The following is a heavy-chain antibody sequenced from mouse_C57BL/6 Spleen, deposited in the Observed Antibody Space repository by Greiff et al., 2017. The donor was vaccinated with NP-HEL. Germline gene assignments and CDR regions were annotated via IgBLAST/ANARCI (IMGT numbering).Heavy chain of an antibody. V-gene: IGHV1-63*01. CDR3: ARRLTGTFYAMDY. CDR2: IYPGGGYT. J-gene: IGHJ4*01. CDR1: GYTFTNYW. Sequence: VQLQQSGAELVRPGTSVKMSCKASGYTFTNYWIGWAKQRPGHGLEWIGDIYPGGGYTNYNEKFKGKATLTADKSSSTAYMQFSSLTSEDSAIYYCARRLTGTFYAMDYWGQGTSVTVSS. D-gene: IGHD4-1*01.